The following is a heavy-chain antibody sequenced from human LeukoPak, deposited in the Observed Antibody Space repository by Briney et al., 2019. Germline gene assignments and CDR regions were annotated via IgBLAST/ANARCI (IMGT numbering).Heavy chain of an antibody. CDR1: GGSISSYY. V-gene: IGHV4-59*01. D-gene: IGHD6-13*01. CDR3: AREVAAAGLYYFDY. J-gene: IGHJ4*02. CDR2: IYYSGST. Sequence: SETLSLTCTVSGGSISSYYWSWIRQPPGKGLEWIGYIYYSGSTNYNPSLKSRVTISVDTSKNQSSLKLSSVTAADTAVYYCAREVAAAGLYYFDYWGQGTLVTVSS.